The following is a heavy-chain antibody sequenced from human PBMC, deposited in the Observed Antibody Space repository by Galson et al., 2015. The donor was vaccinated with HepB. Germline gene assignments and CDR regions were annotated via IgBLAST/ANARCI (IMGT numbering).Heavy chain of an antibody. D-gene: IGHD3-22*01. CDR1: TFIFSTYS. V-gene: IGHV3-23*01. J-gene: IGHJ4*02. CDR3: AKLSSSAWPYCLDY. Sequence: SLRLSCAASTFIFSTYSMIWVRQAPGKGLDWVSGISVSGGATFSADSVKGRFTISRDNSKNTLYLQLNSLIAEDTAVYYCAKLSSSAWPYCLDYWGQGTLVTVSS. CDR2: ISVSGGAT.